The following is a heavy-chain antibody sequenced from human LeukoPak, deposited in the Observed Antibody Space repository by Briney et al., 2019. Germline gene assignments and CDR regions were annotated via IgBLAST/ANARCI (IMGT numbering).Heavy chain of an antibody. Sequence: PGGSLRLSCAASGFTFSSYGIHWVRQAPGKGLEWVAFIRYDGSNKYYADSVKGRFTISRDNSTHTLNLQMNSLRAEDTAGNYFAKEYYYCSASYNYYYYVDVWGKGTTVTVSS. CDR1: GFTFSSYG. CDR3: AKEYYYCSASYNYYYYVDV. CDR2: IRYDGSNK. D-gene: IGHD3-10*01. J-gene: IGHJ6*03. V-gene: IGHV3-30*02.